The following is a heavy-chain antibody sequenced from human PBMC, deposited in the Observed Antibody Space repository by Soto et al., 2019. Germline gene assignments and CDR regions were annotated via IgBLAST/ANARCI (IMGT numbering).Heavy chain of an antibody. J-gene: IGHJ4*02. V-gene: IGHV4-30-4*08. CDR2: IFYSGPT. CDR3: ARGSTGYSSSWYRY. D-gene: IGHD6-13*01. Sequence: SETLSLTCTVSGDSITSGVHYWSWIRQLPGKGLEWIGYIFYSGPTYYNPSLKSRVTISVDTSKNQFSLKLSSVTAADTAVYYCARGSTGYSSSWYRYWGQGTLVTVS. CDR1: GDSITSGVHY.